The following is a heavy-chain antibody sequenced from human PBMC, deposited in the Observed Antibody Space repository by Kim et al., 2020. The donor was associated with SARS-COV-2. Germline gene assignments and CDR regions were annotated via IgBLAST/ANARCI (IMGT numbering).Heavy chain of an antibody. CDR3: AKDQVVRGVIPFFDY. D-gene: IGHD3-10*01. Sequence: GGSLRLSCAASGFTFSSYAMSWVRQAPGKGLERVSAISGSGGSTYYADSVKGRFTISRDNSKNTLYLQMNSLRAEDTAVYYCAKDQVVRGVIPFFDYWGQGTLVTVSS. CDR2: ISGSGGST. CDR1: GFTFSSYA. V-gene: IGHV3-23*01. J-gene: IGHJ4*02.